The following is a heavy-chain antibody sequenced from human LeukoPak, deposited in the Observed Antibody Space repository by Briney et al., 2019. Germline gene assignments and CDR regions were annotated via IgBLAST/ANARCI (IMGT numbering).Heavy chain of an antibody. CDR3: AKDVMHYGSGRPYYTDV. Sequence: GGSLRLSCAASGFTVSSNYMSWVRLAPGKGLEWVSVIYSGGTTYYADSVKGRFTVSRDNSKNTLYLQMNSLRAEDTAVYYCAKDVMHYGSGRPYYTDVWGKGTTVIISS. V-gene: IGHV3-53*05. CDR2: IYSGGTT. J-gene: IGHJ6*03. D-gene: IGHD3-10*01. CDR1: GFTVSSNY.